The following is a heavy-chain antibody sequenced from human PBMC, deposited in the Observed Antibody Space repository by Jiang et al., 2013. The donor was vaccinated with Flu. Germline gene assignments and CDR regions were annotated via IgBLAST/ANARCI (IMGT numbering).Heavy chain of an antibody. D-gene: IGHD3-22*01. J-gene: IGHJ4*02. CDR3: ARGGGYYYYDSSGYYY. V-gene: IGHV1-46*03. Sequence: GLEWMGIINPSGGSTSYAQKFQGRVTMTRDTSTSTVYMELSSLRSEDTAVYYCARGGGYYYYDSSGYYYWGQGTLVTVSS. CDR2: INPSGGST.